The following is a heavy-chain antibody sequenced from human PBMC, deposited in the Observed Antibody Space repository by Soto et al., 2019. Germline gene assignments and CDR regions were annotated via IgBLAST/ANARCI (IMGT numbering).Heavy chain of an antibody. Sequence: QVQLQESGPGLVKPSETLSLTCTVSGGSISSYYWSWIRPPPGKGLEWIVYIYYRGTTNYTPSLKRRVTISVDTSKNQFSLKLSSVTAADTAVYYCARGQRGCMSTSCYGYFDLWGRGTLVTVSS. J-gene: IGHJ2*01. CDR2: IYYRGTT. V-gene: IGHV4-59*01. CDR1: GGSISSYY. D-gene: IGHD2-2*01. CDR3: ARGQRGCMSTSCYGYFDL.